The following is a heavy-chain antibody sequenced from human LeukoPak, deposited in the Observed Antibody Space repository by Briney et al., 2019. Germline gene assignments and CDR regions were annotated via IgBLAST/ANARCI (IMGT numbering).Heavy chain of an antibody. CDR1: DDSISDYY. Sequence: PSETLSLTCTVSDDSISDYYRGWIRQPPGKGLEWIGYIHNSGTSTYNLSLKSRVTISADTSKNQFSLQLNSMTTADTAVYYCARQIKGKKRHDAFDIWGQGTMVTVSS. V-gene: IGHV4-59*01. CDR3: ARQIKGKKRHDAFDI. J-gene: IGHJ3*02. CDR2: IHNSGTS.